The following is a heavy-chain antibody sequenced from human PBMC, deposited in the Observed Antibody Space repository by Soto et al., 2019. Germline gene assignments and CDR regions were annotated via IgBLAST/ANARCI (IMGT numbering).Heavy chain of an antibody. V-gene: IGHV4-39*01. D-gene: IGHD3-9*01. Sequence: SETLSLTCTVSGGSISSSSYYWGWIRQPPGKGLEWIGSIYYSGSTYYNPSLRSGVTLSVDTSKNQFSLKLSMDTPADTAVYYCARRGPTDWLLSEVGAFDIWGQGTMVTVSS. CDR1: GGSISSSSYY. CDR3: ARRGPTDWLLSEVGAFDI. J-gene: IGHJ3*02. CDR2: IYYSGST.